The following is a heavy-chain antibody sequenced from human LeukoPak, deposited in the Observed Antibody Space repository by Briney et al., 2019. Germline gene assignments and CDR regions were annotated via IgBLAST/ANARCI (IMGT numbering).Heavy chain of an antibody. Sequence: PSETLSLTCAVYGGSFSGYYWSWIRQPPGKGLEWIGEINHSGSTNYNPSLKSRVTISADTSKNQFSLKLSSVTAADTAVYYCASRAFLGYCSGGSCVKLDYWGQGTLVTVSS. D-gene: IGHD2-15*01. V-gene: IGHV4-34*01. CDR2: INHSGST. CDR1: GGSFSGYY. CDR3: ASRAFLGYCSGGSCVKLDY. J-gene: IGHJ4*02.